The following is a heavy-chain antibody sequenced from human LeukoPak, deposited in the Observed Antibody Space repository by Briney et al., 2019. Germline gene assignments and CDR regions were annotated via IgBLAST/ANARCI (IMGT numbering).Heavy chain of an antibody. CDR1: GGSISSYY. CDR2: IYYSGST. V-gene: IGHV4-59*08. J-gene: IGHJ6*02. Sequence: SETLSLTCTVSGGSISSYYWSWIRQPPGKGLEWIGYIYYSGSTNYNPSLKSRVTISVDTSKNQFSLKLSSVTAADTAVYYCARHSLYYDSSGYYYSVPYYYGMDVWGQGTTVTVSS. D-gene: IGHD3-22*01. CDR3: ARHSLYYDSSGYYYSVPYYYGMDV.